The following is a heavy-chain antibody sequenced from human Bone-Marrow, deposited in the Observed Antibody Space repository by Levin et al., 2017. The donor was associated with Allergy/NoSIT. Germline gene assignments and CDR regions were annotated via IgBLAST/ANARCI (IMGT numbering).Heavy chain of an antibody. CDR2: MYYTGLS. CDR1: DASMNTSF. CDR3: ARHKGGGAYSFDC. J-gene: IGHJ4*02. Sequence: SQTLSLTCSVSDASMNTSFWSWIRQPPGMGLEWLGYMYYTGLSKYHPSLKNRLTLSLDTSKNQFSLRMNFVTAADTAVYYCARHKGGGAYSFDCWGQGILVTVSS. V-gene: IGHV4-59*08. D-gene: IGHD4-23*01.